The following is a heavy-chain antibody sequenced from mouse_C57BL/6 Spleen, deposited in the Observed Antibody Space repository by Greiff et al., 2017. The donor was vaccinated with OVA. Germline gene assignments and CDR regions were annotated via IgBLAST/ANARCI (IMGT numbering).Heavy chain of an antibody. CDR2: ISDGGSYT. D-gene: IGHD1-1*01. CDR3: ARDKATVYYFDY. CDR1: GFTFSSYA. V-gene: IGHV5-4*01. Sequence: EVMLVESGGGLVKPGGSLKLSCAASGFTFSSYAMSWVRQTPEKRLEWVATISDGGSYTYYPDNVKGRFTISRDNAKNNLYLQMSHLKSEDTAMYYCARDKATVYYFDYWGQGTTLTVSS. J-gene: IGHJ2*01.